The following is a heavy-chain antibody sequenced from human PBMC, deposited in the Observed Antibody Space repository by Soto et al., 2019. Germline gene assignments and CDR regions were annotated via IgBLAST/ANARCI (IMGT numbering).Heavy chain of an antibody. CDR1: GGSISSYD. V-gene: IGHV4-59*08. J-gene: IGHJ4*02. D-gene: IGHD1-26*01. CDR2: IYYSGST. Sequence: SETLCLTCTVAGGSISSYDGSWIRPPPGKGLEWIGYIYYSGSTNYNPSLKSRVTISVDTSKNQFSLKLSSVTAADTAVYYCARRGSYEYYFGYWGQGTLGTVSS. CDR3: ARRGSYEYYFGY.